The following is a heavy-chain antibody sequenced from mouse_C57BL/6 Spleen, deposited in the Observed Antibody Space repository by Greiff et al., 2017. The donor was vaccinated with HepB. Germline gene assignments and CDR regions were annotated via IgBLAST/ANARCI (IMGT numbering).Heavy chain of an antibody. CDR1: GYTFTSYW. Sequence: VQLQQPGAELVKPGASVKLSCKASGYTFTSYWMQWVKQRPGQGLEWIGEIDPSDSYTNYNQKFKGKATLTVDTSSSTAYMQLSSLTSEDSAVYYCARITTGDYWGQGTTLTVSS. V-gene: IGHV1-50*01. CDR3: ARITTGDY. J-gene: IGHJ2*01. CDR2: IDPSDSYT. D-gene: IGHD1-1*01.